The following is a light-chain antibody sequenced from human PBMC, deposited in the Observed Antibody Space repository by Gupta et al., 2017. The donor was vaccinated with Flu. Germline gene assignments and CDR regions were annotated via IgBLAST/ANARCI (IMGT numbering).Light chain of an antibody. CDR2: GAS. CDR1: QRIASD. Sequence: DIQMTQSPSSLSASVGDRVTITCWTSQRIASDLHWYQQKPGKAPKLLIYGASRVESGVPSRFSGSGSGTDFRRTISRLQPEDVATYYCQQCQSAPLTFGEGTKVEI. CDR3: QQCQSAPLT. J-gene: IGKJ4*01. V-gene: IGKV1-39*01.